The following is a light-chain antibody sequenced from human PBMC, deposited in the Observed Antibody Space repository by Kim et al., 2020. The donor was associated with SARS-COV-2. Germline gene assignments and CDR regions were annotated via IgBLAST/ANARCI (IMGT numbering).Light chain of an antibody. V-gene: IGLV2-11*01. J-gene: IGLJ2*01. CDR2: NVN. Sequence: QSVTISCTGTSSDVGSYEYVSWLELHPGTVPKPMIDNVNTQPSGVPDRFSGSKSGNTASMNISGLQAEDEADYQCCSYTSSATYGVFGGGTKLTVL. CDR1: SSDVGSYEY. CDR3: CSYTSSATYGV.